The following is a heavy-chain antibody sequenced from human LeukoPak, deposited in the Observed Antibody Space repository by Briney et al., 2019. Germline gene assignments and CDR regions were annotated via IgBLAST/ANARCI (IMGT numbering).Heavy chain of an antibody. CDR3: ARDWRSTSCYVDY. D-gene: IGHD2-2*01. CDR1: GFTFSSYE. Sequence: GGSLRLSCAASGFTFSSYEMNWVRQAPGKGLEWVSYISSTGTTIYYADSVKGRFTISRDNSKNTLYLQMNSLRAEDTAVYYCARDWRSTSCYVDYWGQGTLVTVSS. J-gene: IGHJ4*02. CDR2: ISSTGTTI. V-gene: IGHV3-48*03.